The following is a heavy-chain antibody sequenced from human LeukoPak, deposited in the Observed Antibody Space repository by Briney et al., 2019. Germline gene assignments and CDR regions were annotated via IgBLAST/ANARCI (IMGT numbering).Heavy chain of an antibody. Sequence: GGSLRLSRVASGITFSIYSMNWVRQAPGKGLEWVSYISSFSGTINYADSVKGRFTISRDNAKNSLYLQMNSLRAEDTAVYYCARDQGGVGYWGQGTLVTVSS. V-gene: IGHV3-48*01. CDR1: GITFSIYS. D-gene: IGHD3-16*01. J-gene: IGHJ4*02. CDR2: ISSFSGTI. CDR3: ARDQGGVGY.